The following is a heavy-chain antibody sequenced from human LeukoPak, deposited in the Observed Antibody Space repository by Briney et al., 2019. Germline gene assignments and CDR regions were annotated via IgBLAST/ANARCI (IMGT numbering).Heavy chain of an antibody. J-gene: IGHJ4*02. CDR3: ARLHYYGSGSYYNY. CDR2: IYYSGST. D-gene: IGHD3-10*01. V-gene: IGHV4-39*01. CDR1: GGSISSSSYY. Sequence: PSEPLSLTCTVSGGSISSSSYYWGWIRQPPGKGLEWIGSIYYSGSTYYNPSLKSRVTISVDTSKNQFSLKLSSVTAADTAVYYCARLHYYGSGSYYNYWGQGTLVTVSS.